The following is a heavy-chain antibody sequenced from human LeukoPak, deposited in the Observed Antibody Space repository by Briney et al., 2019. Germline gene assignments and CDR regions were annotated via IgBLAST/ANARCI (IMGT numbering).Heavy chain of an antibody. J-gene: IGHJ4*02. CDR2: IKQDGSAT. V-gene: IGHV3-7*01. D-gene: IGHD6-13*01. CDR1: GFTFSGYW. CDR3: ARMYSSSWYS. Sequence: PGGSLTLSCAASGFTFSGYWMSWVRQAPGKGLEWVANIKQDGSATYYMDSVKSRFTISRDNAKNSLYLQMNSPRAEDTAVYYCARMYSSSWYSWGQGTLVTVAS.